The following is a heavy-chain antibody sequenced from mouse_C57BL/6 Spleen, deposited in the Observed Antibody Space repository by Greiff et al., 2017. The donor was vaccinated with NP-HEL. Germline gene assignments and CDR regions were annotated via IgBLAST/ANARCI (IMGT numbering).Heavy chain of an antibody. CDR3: AREGGLSIFAY. CDR1: GFTFSSYA. V-gene: IGHV5-4*01. CDR2: ISDGGSYT. Sequence: EVQVVESGGGLVKPGGSLKLSCAASGFTFSSYAMSWVRQTPEKRLEWVATISDGGSYTYYPDNVKGRFTISRDNAKNNLYLQMSHLKSEDTAMYYCAREGGLSIFAYWGQGTLVTVSA. J-gene: IGHJ3*01. D-gene: IGHD1-1*01.